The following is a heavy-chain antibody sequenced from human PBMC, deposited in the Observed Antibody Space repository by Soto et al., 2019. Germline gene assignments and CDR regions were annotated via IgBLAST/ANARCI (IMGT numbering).Heavy chain of an antibody. CDR3: ARDPRWLQFLDY. D-gene: IGHD5-12*01. Sequence: QVQLVESGGGVVQPGRSLRLSCAASGFTFNNYIMHWVRQAPGKGLEWVAVMSYDGSNKYYADSVKGRFTISRDNSKNTLYLQMNSLRAEDTAVYYCARDPRWLQFLDYWGQETLVTVSS. CDR2: MSYDGSNK. CDR1: GFTFNNYI. J-gene: IGHJ4*02. V-gene: IGHV3-30-3*01.